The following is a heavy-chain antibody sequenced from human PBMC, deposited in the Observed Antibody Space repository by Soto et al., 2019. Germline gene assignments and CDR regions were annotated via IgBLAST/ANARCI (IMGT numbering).Heavy chain of an antibody. CDR2: VSHSGSP. V-gene: IGHV4-30-2*06. CDR1: GGSVSSGVFS. CDR3: ARGHYSYALDV. J-gene: IGHJ6*02. D-gene: IGHD3-16*01. Sequence: SETLSLTCAVSGGSVSSGVFSWNWIRQSPGQGLEWIGYVSHSGSPYYTASLRSRVTISLDKSTNQISLNLTSVTPADTAVYFCARGHYSYALDVWGQGTMVT.